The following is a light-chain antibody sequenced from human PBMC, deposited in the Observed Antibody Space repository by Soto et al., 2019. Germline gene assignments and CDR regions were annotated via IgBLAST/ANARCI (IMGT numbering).Light chain of an antibody. V-gene: IGKV3-15*01. CDR1: QSVGSN. CDR2: GAS. Sequence: EIVMTQSPATLSVSPGERATLSCRARQSVGSNLAWYQQKPGQAPRLLIYGASTRAAGIPARFSGSGSGTEFTLIISSLQSEDSAVYFCQQYNTSWTFGPGTKVEIK. CDR3: QQYNTSWT. J-gene: IGKJ1*01.